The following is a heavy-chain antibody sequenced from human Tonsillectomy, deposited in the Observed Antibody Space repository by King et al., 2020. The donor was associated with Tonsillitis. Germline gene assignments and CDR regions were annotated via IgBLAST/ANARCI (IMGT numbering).Heavy chain of an antibody. CDR1: GFTFSSYG. CDR3: AKEDNGGNFFDY. CDR2: ISYDGSNK. D-gene: IGHD4-23*01. Sequence: QLVQSGGGVVQPGRSLRLSCAGSGFTFSSYGMHWVRQAPGKGLEWVAVISYDGSNKYYADSVKGRFTISRDNSKNTLYLQMNSLRAEDTAGYYCAKEDNGGNFFDYWGQGTLVTVSS. V-gene: IGHV3-30*18. J-gene: IGHJ4*02.